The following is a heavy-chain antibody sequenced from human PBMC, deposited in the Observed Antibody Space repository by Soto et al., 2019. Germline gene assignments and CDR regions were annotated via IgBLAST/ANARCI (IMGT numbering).Heavy chain of an antibody. CDR1: GGSISSPSYN. J-gene: IGHJ4*02. D-gene: IGHD2-8*02. V-gene: IGHV4-39*01. CDR2: VFYSGTT. CDR3: TTLASGHFDS. Sequence: QLRESGPGLLKTSETLSLTCNVSGGSISSPSYNWGWVRQPPGKGPEWIGTVFYSGTTQYNPSLRSRLAMSVDTSKSQVSLTLTSVTAADTAVYYCTTLASGHFDSWGQGAQVTVSS.